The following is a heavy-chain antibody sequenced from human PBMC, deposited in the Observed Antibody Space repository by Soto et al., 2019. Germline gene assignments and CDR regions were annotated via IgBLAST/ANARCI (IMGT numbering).Heavy chain of an antibody. Sequence: QAPEKGLEWIGSIYYSGRTYYNPSLNNRVTISVDTSKNQFSLKLNSVTAADTAVYYCARHWTVQGFDFWGQGTLVTVSS. J-gene: IGHJ4*02. CDR2: IYYSGRT. V-gene: IGHV4-39*01. CDR3: ARHWTVQGFDF. D-gene: IGHD1-1*01.